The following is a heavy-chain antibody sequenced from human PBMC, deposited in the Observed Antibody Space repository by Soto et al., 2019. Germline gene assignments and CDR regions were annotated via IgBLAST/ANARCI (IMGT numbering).Heavy chain of an antibody. CDR2: MNPNSGNT. CDR3: APDWDTFGGVIAAN. J-gene: IGHJ4*02. V-gene: IGHV1-8*01. CDR1: GYTFTSYD. D-gene: IGHD3-16*02. Sequence: ASVKVSCKASGYTFTSYDINWVRQATGQGLEWMGWMNPNSGNTGYAQKFQGRVTMTRNTSISTAYMELSSLRSEDTAVYYCAPDWDTFGGVIAANWGQGTLVTV.